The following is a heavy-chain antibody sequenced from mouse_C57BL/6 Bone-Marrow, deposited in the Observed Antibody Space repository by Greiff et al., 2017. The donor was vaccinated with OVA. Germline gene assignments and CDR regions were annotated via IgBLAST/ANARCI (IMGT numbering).Heavy chain of an antibody. V-gene: IGHV3-6*01. CDR3: ARVPV. J-gene: IGHJ1*03. CDR2: ISYDGSN. Sequence: EVKVEESGPGLVKPSQSLSLTCSVTGYSITSGYYWNWIRQFPGNKLEWMGYISYDGSNNYNPSLKNRISITRDTSKNQFFLKLNSVTTEDTATYYCARVPVWGTGTTVTVSS. CDR1: GYSITSGYY.